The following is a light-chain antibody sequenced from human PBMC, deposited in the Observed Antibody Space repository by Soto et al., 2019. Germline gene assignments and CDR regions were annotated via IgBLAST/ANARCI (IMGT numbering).Light chain of an antibody. J-gene: IGKJ1*01. Sequence: DIQVTQSPSSLSASVGDSVTLSCQTSQRVDSYIHWYQHQSGKPPKLIIYAASTLQDGVPSRFSGGGSRTAFSLIIAGLQPGDSATYYCQQTYTSVATFGQGTKV. CDR2: AAS. V-gene: IGKV1-39*01. CDR3: QQTYTSVAT. CDR1: QRVDSY.